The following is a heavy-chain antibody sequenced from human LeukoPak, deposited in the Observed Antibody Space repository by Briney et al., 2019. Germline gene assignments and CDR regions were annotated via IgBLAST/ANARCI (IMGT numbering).Heavy chain of an antibody. CDR1: GGTFSSYA. D-gene: IGHD5-18*01. Sequence: SVTVSCKASGGTFSSYAISWVRQAPGQGLEWMGRIIPIFGTANYAQKFQGRVTITADKSTSTAYMELSSLRSEDTAVYYCATARDTANFDYWGQGTLVTVSS. CDR2: IIPIFGTA. V-gene: IGHV1-69*06. J-gene: IGHJ4*02. CDR3: ATARDTANFDY.